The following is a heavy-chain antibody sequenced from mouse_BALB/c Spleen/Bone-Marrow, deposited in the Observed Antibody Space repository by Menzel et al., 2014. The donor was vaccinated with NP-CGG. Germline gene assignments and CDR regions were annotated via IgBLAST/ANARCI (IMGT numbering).Heavy chain of an antibody. CDR1: GFSLTSYG. CDR3: ARGSYYEGAMDY. J-gene: IGHJ4*01. CDR2: IWAGGST. D-gene: IGHD1-1*01. Sequence: VQVVESGPGLVAPSQSLSIICTVSGFSLTSYGVHWVRQPPGKVLEWLGVIWAGGSTNYNSALMSRLSISKDNSKSQVFLKMNSLQTDDTAMYYCARGSYYEGAMDYWGQGTSVTVSS. V-gene: IGHV2-9*02.